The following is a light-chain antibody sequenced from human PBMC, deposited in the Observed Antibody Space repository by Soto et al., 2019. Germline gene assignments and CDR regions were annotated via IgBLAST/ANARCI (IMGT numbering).Light chain of an antibody. Sequence: SPATLSVSPGERATLSCRASQSVSSNLAWYQQKPGQAPRLLIYGAFIRATGIPARFSGSGAATEFNFTISSLQSEDFAVYYCQQYNNRPPNTFGQGTRLEIK. CDR3: QQYNNRPPNT. V-gene: IGKV3-15*01. CDR2: GAF. CDR1: QSVSSN. J-gene: IGKJ5*01.